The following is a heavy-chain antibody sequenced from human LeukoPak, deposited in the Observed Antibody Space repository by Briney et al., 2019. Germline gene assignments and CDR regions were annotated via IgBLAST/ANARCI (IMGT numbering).Heavy chain of an antibody. V-gene: IGHV4-34*01. J-gene: IGHJ5*02. Sequence: SETLALTCGVSGGPFSGYSWNWVRQTPEKGLEWVGVINRSGNINYNPSLKSRVTLSVDTSKNQFSMELRSVTAADTAIYYCARGEYYDMWSGLNWLDPWGQGTLVTVSS. D-gene: IGHD3-3*01. CDR2: INRSGNI. CDR3: ARGEYYDMWSGLNWLDP. CDR1: GGPFSGYS.